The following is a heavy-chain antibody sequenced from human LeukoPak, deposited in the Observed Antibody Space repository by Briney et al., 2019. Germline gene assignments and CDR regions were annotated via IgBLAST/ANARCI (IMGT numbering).Heavy chain of an antibody. CDR3: ARAGGGVFDY. J-gene: IGHJ4*02. V-gene: IGHV3-7*03. D-gene: IGHD3-16*01. Sequence: GGSLRLSCVDSGFTFSSYWMSWVRQAPGKGLEWVANIKQDGSEKYYVDSVKGRFTISRDNAKNSLYLQMNILRAEDTAVYYCARAGGGVFDYWGQGTLVTVSS. CDR1: GFTFSSYW. CDR2: IKQDGSEK.